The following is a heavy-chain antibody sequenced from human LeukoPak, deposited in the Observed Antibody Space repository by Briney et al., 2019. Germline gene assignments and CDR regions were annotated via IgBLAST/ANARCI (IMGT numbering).Heavy chain of an antibody. D-gene: IGHD1-26*01. V-gene: IGHV3-23*01. Sequence: GSLRLSCAASGFTFSSYEMNWVRQAPGKGLEWVSAISGGGDSTSYVDSVKGRFAISRDNSKNTLYLQLNSLRAEDTALYYCAKGSGGSYHSFDYWGQGTLVTVSS. J-gene: IGHJ4*02. CDR2: ISGGGDST. CDR1: GFTFSSYE. CDR3: AKGSGGSYHSFDY.